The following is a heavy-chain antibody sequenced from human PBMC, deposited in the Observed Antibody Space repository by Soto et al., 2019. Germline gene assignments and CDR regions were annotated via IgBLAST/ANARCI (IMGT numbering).Heavy chain of an antibody. V-gene: IGHV1-8*02. D-gene: IGHD6-19*01. CDR3: ARAYRIAVAKFDP. CDR1: GYTFTSYY. J-gene: IGHJ5*02. Sequence: QVQLVQSGAEVKKPGASVKVSCKASGYTFTSYYMHWVRQAPGQGLEWMGWMNPNSGNTGYAQKFQGRVTMTRNTSISTAYMELSSLRSEDTAVYYCARAYRIAVAKFDPWGQGTLVTVSS. CDR2: MNPNSGNT.